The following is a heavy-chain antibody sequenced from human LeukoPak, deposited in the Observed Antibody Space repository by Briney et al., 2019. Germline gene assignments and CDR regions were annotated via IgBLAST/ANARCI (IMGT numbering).Heavy chain of an antibody. CDR1: GDTFTGYY. CDR3: ARASGGSLLTTFDY. J-gene: IGHJ4*02. Sequence: GASVKVSCKASGDTFTGYYMHWVRHAPGQGLEWMGWLNPNSGGATYAQKSQGRGTMTRDTSISTAYIELSRVRAADTAAYYCARASGGSLLTTFDYWGQGTLVTVSS. D-gene: IGHD2-15*01. V-gene: IGHV1-2*02. CDR2: LNPNSGGA.